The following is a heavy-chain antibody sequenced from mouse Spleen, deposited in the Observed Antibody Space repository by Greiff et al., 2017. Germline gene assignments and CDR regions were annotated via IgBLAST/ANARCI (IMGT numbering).Heavy chain of an antibody. D-gene: IGHD2-2*01. CDR1: GYTFTSYT. V-gene: IGHV1-4*01. J-gene: IGHJ4*01. CDR3: ARWGYDDAMDY. CDR2: INPSSGYT. Sequence: QVQLQQSGAELARPGASVKMSCKASGYTFTSYTMHWVKQRPGQGLEWIGYINPSSGYTKYNQKFKDKATLTADKSSSTAYMQLSSLASEDSAVYYCARWGYDDAMDYWGQGTSVTVSS.